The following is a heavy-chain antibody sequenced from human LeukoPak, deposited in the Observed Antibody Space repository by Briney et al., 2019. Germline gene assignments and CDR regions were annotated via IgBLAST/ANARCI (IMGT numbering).Heavy chain of an antibody. CDR2: INSDGSST. Sequence: GGSLRLSCAASGFTFSSYWMHWVRQAPGKGLVWVSRINSDGSSTSYADSVKGRFTISRDNAKNTLYLQMNSLRAEDTAEYYCAREAPPSPPVFDYWGQGTLVTVSS. CDR1: GFTFSSYW. CDR3: AREAPPSPPVFDY. V-gene: IGHV3-74*01. J-gene: IGHJ4*02.